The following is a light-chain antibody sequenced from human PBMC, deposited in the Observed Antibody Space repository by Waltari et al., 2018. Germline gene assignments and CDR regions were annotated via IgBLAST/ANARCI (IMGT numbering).Light chain of an antibody. Sequence: DIVMTQSPDSLAVSLGERATIHCNSIQSVLSSSTNRNYLAWYQHKPGQPPKLLIYWASTRESGVPDRFSGSGSGTDFTLTISSLQAEDVAVYYCQHYYSIPYTFGQGTKLQIK. J-gene: IGKJ2*01. CDR3: QHYYSIPYT. V-gene: IGKV4-1*01. CDR1: QSVLSSSTNRNY. CDR2: WAS.